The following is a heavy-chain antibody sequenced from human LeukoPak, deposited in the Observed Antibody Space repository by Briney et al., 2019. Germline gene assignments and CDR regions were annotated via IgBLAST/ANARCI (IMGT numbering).Heavy chain of an antibody. CDR1: GFTFRSYA. CDR2: ISYDGSEK. D-gene: IGHD6-13*01. V-gene: IGHV3-30*07. CDR3: ARGNSSSVDY. J-gene: IGHJ4*02. Sequence: GGSLRLSCAASGFTFRSYAMHWVRQAPGKGLEWVAVISYDGSEKYYADSVKGRFTISRDNAKNSLYLQMNSLRAEDTAVYYCARGNSSSVDYWGQGTLVTVSS.